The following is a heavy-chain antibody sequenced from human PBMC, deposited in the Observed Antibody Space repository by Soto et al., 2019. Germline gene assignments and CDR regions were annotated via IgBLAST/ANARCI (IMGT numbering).Heavy chain of an antibody. Sequence: GESLKISCQGSGYDFTTYCISWVRLMPGKGLEWMGRIDPSDSYTNYSPSFQGHVTISADKSISTAYLQWSSLKASDTAMYYCTRQTTIFNCMDVWGQGTTVTVSS. D-gene: IGHD3-3*01. CDR2: IDPSDSYT. V-gene: IGHV5-10-1*01. CDR3: TRQTTIFNCMDV. CDR1: GYDFTTYC. J-gene: IGHJ6*02.